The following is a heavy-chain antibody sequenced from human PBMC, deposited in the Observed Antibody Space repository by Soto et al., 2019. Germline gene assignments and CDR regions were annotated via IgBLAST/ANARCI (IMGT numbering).Heavy chain of an antibody. Sequence: PSETLSLTCTVSGGSISSGGYYWSWIRQHPGKGLEWIGYIYYSGSTYYNPSLKSRVTISVDTSKNQFSLKLSSVTAADTAVYFCARDARDDYGAFYIWGQGTMVTVSS. V-gene: IGHV4-31*03. D-gene: IGHD4-17*01. J-gene: IGHJ3*02. CDR1: GGSISSGGYY. CDR3: ARDARDDYGAFYI. CDR2: IYYSGST.